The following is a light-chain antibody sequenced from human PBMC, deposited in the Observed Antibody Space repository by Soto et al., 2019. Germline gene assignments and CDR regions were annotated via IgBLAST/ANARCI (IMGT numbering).Light chain of an antibody. Sequence: QSVLTQAASVSGSPGQSITISCTGTNNLVSWYQQHPGKAPKVVVYEGTKRPSGVSNRFSGSNSGGTASLTISGLQAKDEASYFCCAYVGARSYVFGPGTKVTVL. J-gene: IGLJ1*01. CDR2: EGT. CDR3: CAYVGARSYV. V-gene: IGLV2-23*01. CDR1: NNL.